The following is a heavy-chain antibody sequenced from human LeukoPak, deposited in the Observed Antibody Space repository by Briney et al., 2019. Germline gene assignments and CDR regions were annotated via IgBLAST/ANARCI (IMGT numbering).Heavy chain of an antibody. Sequence: GGSLRLSCAASGFTFSTYWMSWVRQAPGKGLESVANIKQDGSEKYYVDSVKGRFTISRDNAKNSLYLQMNSLRAEDTAVYYCAREAKYTDGWYLHYYFDYWGQGTLVTVSS. V-gene: IGHV3-7*01. J-gene: IGHJ4*02. CDR3: AREAKYTDGWYLHYYFDY. D-gene: IGHD6-19*01. CDR1: GFTFSTYW. CDR2: IKQDGSEK.